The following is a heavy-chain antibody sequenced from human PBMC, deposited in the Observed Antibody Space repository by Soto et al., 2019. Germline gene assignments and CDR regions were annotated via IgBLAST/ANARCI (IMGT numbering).Heavy chain of an antibody. Sequence: PSETLSLTCTVSGGSISSYYWSWIRQPPGKGLEWIGYIYYSGSTNYNPSLKSRVTISVDTSKNQFSLKLSSVTAADTAVYYCARWGKNGSGSYYQYYYYGMDVWGQGTTVTVS. V-gene: IGHV4-59*01. CDR1: GGSISSYY. D-gene: IGHD3-10*01. CDR2: IYYSGST. CDR3: ARWGKNGSGSYYQYYYYGMDV. J-gene: IGHJ6*02.